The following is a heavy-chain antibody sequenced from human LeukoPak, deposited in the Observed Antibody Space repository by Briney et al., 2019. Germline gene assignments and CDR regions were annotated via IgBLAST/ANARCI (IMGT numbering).Heavy chain of an antibody. D-gene: IGHD4-17*01. J-gene: IGHJ3*02. CDR3: ARHLPGDYDAFDI. CDR2: IYYSGST. CDR1: GGSISSSSYY. Sequence: SETLSLTCTVSGGSISSSSYYWGCIRQPPGKGLEWIGSIYYSGSTYYDPSLKSRVTISVDTSKNQFSLKLSSVTAADTAVYYCARHLPGDYDAFDIWGQGTMVTVSS. V-gene: IGHV4-39*01.